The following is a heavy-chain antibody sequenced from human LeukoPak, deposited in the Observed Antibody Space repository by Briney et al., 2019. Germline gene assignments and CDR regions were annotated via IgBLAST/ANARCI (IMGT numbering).Heavy chain of an antibody. CDR1: GFTFSSYA. CDR3: AKGAPTYYYDSSGPDY. CDR2: ISGSGDTT. V-gene: IGHV3-23*01. J-gene: IGHJ4*02. D-gene: IGHD3-22*01. Sequence: GGSLRLSCAASGFTFSSYAMTWVRQAPGKGLEWVSVISGSGDTTYYADSVKGRFTISRDNSKNTLYLQMNSLRAEDTAVYYCAKGAPTYYYDSSGPDYWGQGTLVTVSS.